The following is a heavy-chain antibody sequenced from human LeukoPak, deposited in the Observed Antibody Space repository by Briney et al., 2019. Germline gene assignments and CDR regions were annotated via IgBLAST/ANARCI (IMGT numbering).Heavy chain of an antibody. D-gene: IGHD2-21*01. CDR3: ARDGRLEGCGGDCYPDY. Sequence: SETLSLTCTVSGGSISSGSHYLSWIRQPAGKGLEWIGRIYTSGSTNYNPSLESRVTISVDTSRNQFSLKLSSVTAADTAVYYCARDGRLEGCGGDCYPDYWGQGTLVTVSS. J-gene: IGHJ4*02. V-gene: IGHV4-61*02. CDR2: IYTSGST. CDR1: GGSISSGSHY.